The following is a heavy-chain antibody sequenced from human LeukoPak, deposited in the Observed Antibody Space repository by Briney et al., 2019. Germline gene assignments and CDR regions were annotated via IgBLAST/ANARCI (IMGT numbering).Heavy chain of an antibody. CDR1: GPTFSIAW. CDR3: AAVGEWLSNAFNL. J-gene: IGHJ3*01. CDR2: IKSKGDGETR. Sequence: GGSLRLSCAASGPTFSIAWMSWVRQAPGKGLEWVGRIKSKGDGETRDYAAPVKDRFIISRADSKNMLYLQMNSLKTEDTAIYYCAAVGEWLSNAFNLWGQGTMVTVSA. V-gene: IGHV3-15*01. D-gene: IGHD3-22*01.